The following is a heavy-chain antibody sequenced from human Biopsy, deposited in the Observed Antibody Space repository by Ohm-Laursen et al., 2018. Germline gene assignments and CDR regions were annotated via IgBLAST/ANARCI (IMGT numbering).Heavy chain of an antibody. CDR3: AIEGGTYSKPFDY. J-gene: IGHJ4*02. Sequence: GASVKVSCKASGYTFISYDIDWVRQATGQGLEWMGWMNPNSGKTGYAQKFQGRATMTTNTSVNTAYMELSSLTFEDTAVYYCAIEGGTYSKPFDYWGQGSQVIVSS. D-gene: IGHD1-26*01. CDR1: GYTFISYD. CDR2: MNPNSGKT. V-gene: IGHV1-8*01.